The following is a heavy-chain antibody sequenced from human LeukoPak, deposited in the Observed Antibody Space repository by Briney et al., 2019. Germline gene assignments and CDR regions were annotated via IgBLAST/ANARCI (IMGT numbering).Heavy chain of an antibody. CDR3: ARASWGSAMVLAATASDF. D-gene: IGHD2-15*01. J-gene: IGHJ4*02. CDR2: ISSSSGMI. CDR1: GFTFTSYS. Sequence: GGSLRLSCEASGFTFTSYSMNWVRQAPGKGLEWVSAISSSSGMIYYADSVKGRLTISRDNAKNSLYLQMNSLRAEDTAVYYCARASWGSAMVLAATASDFWGQGTLVTVSS. V-gene: IGHV3-21*01.